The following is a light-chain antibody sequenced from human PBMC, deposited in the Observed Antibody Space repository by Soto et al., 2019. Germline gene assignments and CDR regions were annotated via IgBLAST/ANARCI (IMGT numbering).Light chain of an antibody. V-gene: IGKV1-5*01. CDR2: DAS. CDR3: QQYNSYST. Sequence: DIQMTQSPSTLSASVGDTVTVTCRASQSVSGWLAWYQQKPGKAPKLLIYDASSLESGVPSRFSGSGSGTEFTLTISSLQPDDFATYYCQQYNSYSTFGQGTKVDI. J-gene: IGKJ1*01. CDR1: QSVSGW.